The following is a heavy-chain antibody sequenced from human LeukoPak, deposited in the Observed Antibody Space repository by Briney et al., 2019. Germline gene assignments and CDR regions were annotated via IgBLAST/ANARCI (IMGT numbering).Heavy chain of an antibody. Sequence: PGGSLRLSCAASGFTFSGSAVHWVRQASGKGLEWVGRIRSKAKSYATAYAASVKGRFIISRDDSKNTAYLQMNSLKTEDTAVYYCARAVGTTVTTVFDYWGQGTLVTVSS. D-gene: IGHD4-17*01. J-gene: IGHJ4*02. CDR3: ARAVGTTVTTVFDY. V-gene: IGHV3-73*01. CDR1: GFTFSGSA. CDR2: IRSKAKSYAT.